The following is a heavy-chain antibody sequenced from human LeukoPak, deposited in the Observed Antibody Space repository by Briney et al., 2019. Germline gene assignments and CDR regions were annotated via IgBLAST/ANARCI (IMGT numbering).Heavy chain of an antibody. V-gene: IGHV4-31*03. CDR2: IYYSGST. D-gene: IGHD4-17*01. Sequence: SEALSLTCTVSGGSISSGGYYWSWIRQHPGKGLEWIGYIYYSGSTYYNPSLKSRVTISVDTSKNQFSLKLSSVTAADTAVYYCARGAPSFDYGDSGWFDPWGQGTLVTVSS. CDR1: GGSISSGGYY. J-gene: IGHJ5*02. CDR3: ARGAPSFDYGDSGWFDP.